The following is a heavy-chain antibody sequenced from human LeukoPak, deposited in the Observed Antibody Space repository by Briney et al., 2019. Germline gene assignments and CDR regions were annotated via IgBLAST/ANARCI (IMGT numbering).Heavy chain of an antibody. CDR3: ARDGRGYSYGRAFDY. J-gene: IGHJ4*02. Sequence: ASVKVSYKASGYTFTSYGISWVRQAPGQGLEWMGWISAYNGNTNYAQKLQGRVTMTTDTSTSTAYMELRSLRSDDTAVYYCARDGRGYSYGRAFDYWGQGTLVTVSS. CDR2: ISAYNGNT. CDR1: GYTFTSYG. V-gene: IGHV1-18*01. D-gene: IGHD5-18*01.